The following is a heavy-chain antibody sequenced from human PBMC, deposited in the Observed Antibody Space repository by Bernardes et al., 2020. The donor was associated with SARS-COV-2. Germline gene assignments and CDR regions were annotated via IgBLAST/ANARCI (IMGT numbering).Heavy chain of an antibody. CDR2: INQDGSQK. V-gene: IGHV3-7*01. J-gene: IGHJ6*02. CDR1: GFTFSTYW. CDR3: GRDMDV. Sequence: GGSLRLFCAGSGFTFSTYWMSWVRQAPGKGLEWVANINQDGSQKNYVDSVKGRFTISRDNAKKSLYLLMNSLRAGDTAVYYCGRDMDVWGQGTTVTVSS.